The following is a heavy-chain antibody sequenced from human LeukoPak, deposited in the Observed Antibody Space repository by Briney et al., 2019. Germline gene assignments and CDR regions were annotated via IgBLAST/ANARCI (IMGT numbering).Heavy chain of an antibody. CDR1: GYSFTSYW. Sequence: GESLKISCQCSGYSFTSYWIGWVRQMPGKGLEWMGIIYPGDSDTRYSPSFQGQVTISADKSISTAYLQWSSLQASDTAMYYYARHVDSGWNGHLQHWGQGTLVTVSS. CDR2: IYPGDSDT. V-gene: IGHV5-51*01. D-gene: IGHD6-19*01. J-gene: IGHJ1*01. CDR3: ARHVDSGWNGHLQH.